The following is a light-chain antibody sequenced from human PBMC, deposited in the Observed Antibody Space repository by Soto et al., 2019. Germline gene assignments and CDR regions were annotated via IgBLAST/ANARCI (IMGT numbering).Light chain of an antibody. CDR2: GAS. Sequence: EIVLTQSPGTLSLSPGERATLSCRASESINYNYLVWYQQKPGQAPRLLVHGASSRATGIPDRFSGGGSGTDFTLTISRLEPEDFAVYYCQQYGTSPPYTFGQGTKLEIK. CDR3: QQYGTSPPYT. V-gene: IGKV3-20*01. J-gene: IGKJ2*01. CDR1: ESINYNY.